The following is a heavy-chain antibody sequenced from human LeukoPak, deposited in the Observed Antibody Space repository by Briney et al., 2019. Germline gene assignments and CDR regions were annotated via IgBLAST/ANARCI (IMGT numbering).Heavy chain of an antibody. J-gene: IGHJ6*02. CDR2: IYTGGNS. V-gene: IGHV3-53*05. CDR1: GFTVSSTH. CDR3: AREREPHNYYYYGMDV. Sequence: GGSLRLSCAASGFTVSSTHMVWVRQAPGKGLEWVSVIYTGGNSYYAGSVQGRFIISRDISKNTLYLQMNSLKAEDTAVYYCAREREPHNYYYYGMDVWGQGTTVTVSS. D-gene: IGHD1-14*01.